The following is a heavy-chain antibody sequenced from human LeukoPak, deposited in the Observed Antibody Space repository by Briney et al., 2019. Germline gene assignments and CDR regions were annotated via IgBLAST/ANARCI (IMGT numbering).Heavy chain of an antibody. CDR3: ARDQEGQLVLIPYYYYYMDV. Sequence: GGSLRLSCAASGFTFDDYAMHWVRQAPGKGLEWVALISWDGDSIYYADSVKGRFTISRDNAKNSLYLQMNSLRAEDTAVYYCARDQEGQLVLIPYYYYYMDVWGKGTTVTVSS. CDR2: ISWDGDSI. V-gene: IGHV3-43D*03. J-gene: IGHJ6*03. D-gene: IGHD6-13*01. CDR1: GFTFDDYA.